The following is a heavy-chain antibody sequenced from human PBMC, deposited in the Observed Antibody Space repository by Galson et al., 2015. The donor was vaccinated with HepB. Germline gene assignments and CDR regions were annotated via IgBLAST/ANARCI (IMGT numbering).Heavy chain of an antibody. D-gene: IGHD4/OR15-4a*01. CDR2: IDPNDGSA. CDR3: ARQIYNYADYLGAEY. CDR1: GYTFSSYY. Sequence: QSGAEVKKPGESLEISCKVSGYTFSSYYMHWVRQAPGQGLEWMGIIDPNDGSANYTQKFQGRAIMTWDTSTSTVSMELSSLRSEDTAMYYCARQIYNYADYLGAEYWGQGTLVTVSS. J-gene: IGHJ4*02. V-gene: IGHV1-46*01.